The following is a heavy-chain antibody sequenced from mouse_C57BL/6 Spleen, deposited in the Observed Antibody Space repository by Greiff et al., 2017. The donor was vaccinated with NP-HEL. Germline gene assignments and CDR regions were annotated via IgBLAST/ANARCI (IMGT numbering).Heavy chain of an antibody. CDR1: GFTFSDFY. CDR3: ARDALYYAMDY. J-gene: IGHJ4*01. Sequence: EVKVVESGGGLVQSGRSLRLSCATSGFTFSDFYMEWVRQAPGKGLEWIAASRNKANDYTTEYSASVKGRFIVSRDTSQSILYLQMNALRAEYTAIYYCARDALYYAMDYWGQGTSVTVSS. CDR2: SRNKANDYTT. V-gene: IGHV7-1*01.